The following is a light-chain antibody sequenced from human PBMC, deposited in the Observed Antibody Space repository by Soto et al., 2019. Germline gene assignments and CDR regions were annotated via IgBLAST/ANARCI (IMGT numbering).Light chain of an antibody. CDR1: QSISSW. V-gene: IGKV1-5*01. Sequence: DIQMTQSPSTLSASVGDRANITCRASQSISSWLAWYQQKPGKAPKLLIYDASSLESGVPSRFSGSGSGTEFTLTISSLQPDDFATYYCQQYNSYPWTFGQGTKVEIK. CDR3: QQYNSYPWT. J-gene: IGKJ1*01. CDR2: DAS.